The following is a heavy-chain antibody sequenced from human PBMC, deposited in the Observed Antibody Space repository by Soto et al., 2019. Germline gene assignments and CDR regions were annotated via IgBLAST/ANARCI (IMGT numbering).Heavy chain of an antibody. CDR3: AREHVSYYDFWSGEQDRWYYHYYMAV. CDR1: GFTFSSYG. V-gene: IGHV3-33*01. J-gene: IGHJ6*03. CDR2: IWYDGSNK. D-gene: IGHD3-3*01. Sequence: GGSLRLCCAASGFTFSSYGMHWVRQAPGKGQEWVAVIWYDGSNKYYADSVKGRFTISRDNSKNTLYLQMNSLRAEDTAVYYCAREHVSYYDFWSGEQDRWYYHYYMAVWGKGTTVTVSS.